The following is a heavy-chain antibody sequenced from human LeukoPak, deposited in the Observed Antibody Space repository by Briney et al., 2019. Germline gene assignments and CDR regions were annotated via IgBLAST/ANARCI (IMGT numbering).Heavy chain of an antibody. J-gene: IGHJ4*02. Sequence: ASVKVSCKASGYTFTSYAMHWVRQAPGQRLEWMGWINAGNGNTKYSQKFQGRVTMTRDTSASTAYMELSSLRSEDTAIYYCAREGPPEYDHIWGRPQLYWGQGTLVIVSS. D-gene: IGHD3-16*01. CDR2: INAGNGNT. CDR3: AREGPPEYDHIWGRPQLY. V-gene: IGHV1-3*01. CDR1: GYTFTSYA.